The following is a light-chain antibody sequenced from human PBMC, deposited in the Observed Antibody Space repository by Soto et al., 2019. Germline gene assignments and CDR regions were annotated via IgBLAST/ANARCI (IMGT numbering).Light chain of an antibody. Sequence: EIVMTQSPATLSVSPGARAPLSGRASQSVSSNLAWYQQKPGQAPRLLIYGASTRATGIPARFSGSGSGTEFTLTISSLQSEDFAVYYCQQYNNWWTFGQGTKVDIK. CDR3: QQYNNWWT. CDR2: GAS. V-gene: IGKV3-15*01. CDR1: QSVSSN. J-gene: IGKJ1*01.